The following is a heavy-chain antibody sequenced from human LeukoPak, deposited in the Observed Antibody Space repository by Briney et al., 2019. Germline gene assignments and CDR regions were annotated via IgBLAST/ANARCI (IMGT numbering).Heavy chain of an antibody. J-gene: IGHJ4*02. D-gene: IGHD6-19*01. CDR1: GFTFSSYG. V-gene: IGHV3-30*18. Sequence: GGSLRLSCAASGFTFSSYGMHWVRQAPGKGLEWVAVISYDGSNKYYADSVKGRFTISRDNSKNTLYLQINSLRAEDTAVYHCAKDHLPGIVVADRDYWGQGTLVTVSS. CDR2: ISYDGSNK. CDR3: AKDHLPGIVVADRDY.